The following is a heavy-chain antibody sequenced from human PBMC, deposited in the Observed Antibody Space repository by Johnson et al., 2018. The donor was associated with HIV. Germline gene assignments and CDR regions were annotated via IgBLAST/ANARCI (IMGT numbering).Heavy chain of an antibody. D-gene: IGHD4-17*01. Sequence: EVQLVESGGGLMQPGGSLRLSCVASGFTVSNNFMSWVRQAPGKGLEWVSVIYSGGRTYYTDSVKGRFTLSRDTAKNTLYLQMISLRAEDTAVYFCARAPPAPYGDYGAFDIWGQGTMVTVSS. J-gene: IGHJ3*02. CDR1: GFTVSNNF. V-gene: IGHV3-66*03. CDR3: ARAPPAPYGDYGAFDI. CDR2: IYSGGRT.